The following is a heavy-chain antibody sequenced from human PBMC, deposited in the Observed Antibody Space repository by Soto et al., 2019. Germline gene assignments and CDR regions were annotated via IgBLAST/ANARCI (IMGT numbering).Heavy chain of an antibody. CDR3: ANRPRYYHMDV. CDR1: GFTFKSYA. CDR2: ISTTGSNT. V-gene: IGHV3-23*01. J-gene: IGHJ6*02. Sequence: GGSLILSCAASGFTFKSYAMNWVRQAPGKGLEWVSCISTTGSNTYYADSVEGRFTISRDNSKNTLYLQMNSLRVEDTAVYYCANRPRYYHMDVWGQGTTVTVSS.